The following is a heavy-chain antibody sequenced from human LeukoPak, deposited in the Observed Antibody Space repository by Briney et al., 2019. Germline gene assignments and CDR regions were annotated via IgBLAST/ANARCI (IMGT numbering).Heavy chain of an antibody. Sequence: GGSLRLSCAASGFTFSSYAMSWVRQAPGKGLEWVSAISGSGGSTYYADSVKGRFTISRDNSKNTLYLQMNSLRAEDTAVYYCAKKQGPRPYSAMDVWGQGTTVTVSS. D-gene: IGHD6-13*01. CDR3: AKKQGPRPYSAMDV. CDR1: GFTFSSYA. J-gene: IGHJ6*02. CDR2: ISGSGGST. V-gene: IGHV3-23*01.